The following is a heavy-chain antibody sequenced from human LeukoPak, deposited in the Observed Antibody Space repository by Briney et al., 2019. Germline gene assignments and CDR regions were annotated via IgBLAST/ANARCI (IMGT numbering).Heavy chain of an antibody. V-gene: IGHV4-59*01. D-gene: IGHD2-21*01. J-gene: IGHJ6*03. CDR2: IYYNGHT. CDR1: AGSISSSY. CDR3: ATILPVNYYMDV. Sequence: SETLSLTCTVSAGSISSSYWSWIRQPPGKGLESIGYIYYNGHTNYNPSLKSRVTISVDTSKNQFTLELSSVTAADTAVYYCATILPVNYYMDVWGKGTTVTVSS.